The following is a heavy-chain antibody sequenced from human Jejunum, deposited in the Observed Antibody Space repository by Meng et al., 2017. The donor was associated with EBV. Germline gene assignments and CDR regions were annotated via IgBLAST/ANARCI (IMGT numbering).Heavy chain of an antibody. D-gene: IGHD6-13*01. V-gene: IGHV4-59*01. CDR1: GGSISGSY. J-gene: IGHJ4*02. CDR3: AREIPAAGKFDS. Sequence: VQLQGSGPGLVKPSETLSLTCTVSGGSISGSYWNWIRQSPGKGLEWIGYVYYTGGTNYNPSLRGRVTISVDTSKNQFSLNLISVTAADTAVYFCAREIPAAGKFDSWGQGALVTVSS. CDR2: VYYTGGT.